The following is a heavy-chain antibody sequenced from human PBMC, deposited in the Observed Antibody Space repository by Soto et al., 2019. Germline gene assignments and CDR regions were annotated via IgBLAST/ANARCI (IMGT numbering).Heavy chain of an antibody. D-gene: IGHD1-26*01. CDR3: ARNGTYSSSLSRYSGMDV. J-gene: IGHJ6*02. CDR1: GYTLTELS. CDR2: FDPEDGET. V-gene: IGHV1-24*01. Sequence: ASVKVSCKVSGYTLTELSMHWVRQAPGKGLEWMGGFDPEDGETIYAQKFQGRVTMTEDTSTDTAYMELSSLRSEDTAIYYCARNGTYSSSLSRYSGMDVWGQGTTVTVSS.